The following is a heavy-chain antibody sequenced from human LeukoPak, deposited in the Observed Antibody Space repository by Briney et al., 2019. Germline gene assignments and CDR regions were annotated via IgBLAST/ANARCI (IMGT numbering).Heavy chain of an antibody. CDR2: INGDGSGT. CDR3: ARDLDGSGDYHWFDP. D-gene: IGHD3-10*01. CDR1: GFTFSSYW. Sequence: GGSLRLSCAASGFTFSSYWMHWVRQAAGKGLVWVSRINGDGSGTTYADSVKGRFTISRDNAKNTLYLQMNSLRAEDTAVYYCARDLDGSGDYHWFDPWGQGTLVTVSS. J-gene: IGHJ5*02. V-gene: IGHV3-74*01.